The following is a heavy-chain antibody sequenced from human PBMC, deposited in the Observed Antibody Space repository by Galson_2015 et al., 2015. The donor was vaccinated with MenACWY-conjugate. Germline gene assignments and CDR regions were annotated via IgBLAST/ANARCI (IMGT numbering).Heavy chain of an antibody. J-gene: IGHJ4*02. CDR3: FAINSGIDY. CDR2: ISGTSGHI. CDR1: GFTFSNDA. V-gene: IGHV3-23*01. D-gene: IGHD1-26*01. Sequence: SLRLSCAASGFTFSNDAMGWVRQAPGKGLQWVSVISGTSGHIYYANSVKGRFTISRDNSKNTAYLQMNSLRAEDTAMYYCFAINSGIDYWGQGTLVTVSS.